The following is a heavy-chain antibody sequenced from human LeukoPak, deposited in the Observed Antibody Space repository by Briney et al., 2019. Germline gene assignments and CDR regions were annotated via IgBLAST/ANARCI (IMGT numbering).Heavy chain of an antibody. CDR3: ARGYYGSGSHCCHMDV. CDR1: VGSFSGYY. D-gene: IGHD3-10*01. CDR2: INHSGST. V-gene: IGHV4-34*01. Sequence: PSETLSLTCAVYVGSFSGYYWSWIRQPPGKGLKWIGEINHSGSTNYNSSLKSRVTISVDTSKNQFSLKLSSVTAADTAVYYCARGYYGSGSHCCHMDVWGKGTKITVS. J-gene: IGHJ6*03.